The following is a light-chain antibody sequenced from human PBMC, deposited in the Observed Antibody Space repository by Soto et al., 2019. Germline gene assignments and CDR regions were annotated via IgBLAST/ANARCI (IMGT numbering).Light chain of an antibody. V-gene: IGKV3D-7*01. J-gene: IGKJ1*01. CDR3: QQYYTYWHM. Sequence: EIVLTQSPATLSSFLGDRVTLSCRASQSVASNYLAWYQQKPGQAPRLLIYGASSRATGIPDRFSGSGSGTEFTLTSSSLQPDDFATYYCQQYYTYWHMFGQGTKVDIK. CDR2: GAS. CDR1: QSVASNY.